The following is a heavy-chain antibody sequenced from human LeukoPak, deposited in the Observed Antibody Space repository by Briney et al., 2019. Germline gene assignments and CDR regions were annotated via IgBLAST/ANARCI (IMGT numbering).Heavy chain of an antibody. J-gene: IGHJ4*02. Sequence: GRSLRLSRAASGFTFDDYAMHWVRQAPGKGLEWVSGISWNSGSIGYADSVKGRFTISRDNAKNSLYLQMNSLRAEDTAVYYCAREGDGYNPIYWGQGTLVTVSS. CDR2: ISWNSGSI. V-gene: IGHV3-9*01. CDR1: GFTFDDYA. D-gene: IGHD5-24*01. CDR3: AREGDGYNPIY.